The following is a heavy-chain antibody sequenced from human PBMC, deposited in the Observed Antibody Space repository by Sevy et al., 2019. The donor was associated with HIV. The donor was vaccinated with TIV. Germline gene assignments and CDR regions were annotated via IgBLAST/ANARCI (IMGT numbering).Heavy chain of an antibody. Sequence: ASVKVSCKASGGTFSSYAISWVRQAPGQGLEWMGGIIPIFGTANYAQKFQGRVTITADESTSTAYMELSSLRSEDTAVDYYARGGRGYIGYDSYYFDYWGQGTLVTVSS. CDR1: GGTFSSYA. J-gene: IGHJ4*02. CDR2: IIPIFGTA. V-gene: IGHV1-69*13. D-gene: IGHD5-12*01. CDR3: ARGGRGYIGYDSYYFDY.